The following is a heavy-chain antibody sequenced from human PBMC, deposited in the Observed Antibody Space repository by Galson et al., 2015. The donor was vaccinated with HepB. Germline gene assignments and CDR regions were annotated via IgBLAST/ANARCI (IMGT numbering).Heavy chain of an antibody. V-gene: IGHV1-2*02. D-gene: IGHD6-13*01. CDR3: ASVGVQQQRGWYFDL. J-gene: IGHJ2*01. Sequence: SVKVSCKASGYTFTGYYMHWVRQAPGQGLEWMGWINPNSGGTNYAQKFQGRVTMTRDTSTSTVYMELSSLRSEDTAVYYCASVGVQQQRGWYFDLWGRGTLVTVSS. CDR2: INPNSGGT. CDR1: GYTFTGYY.